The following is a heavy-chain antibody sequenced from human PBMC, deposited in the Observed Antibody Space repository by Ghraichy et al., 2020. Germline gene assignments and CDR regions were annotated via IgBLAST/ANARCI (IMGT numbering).Heavy chain of an antibody. CDR3: AKGVNPFESRWDY. V-gene: IGHV3-7*03. Sequence: GESLNISCAASGFTFSIYWMSWVRQAPGKGLEWVANIKQDGSEKYYVDSVKGRFTISRDNAKNSLYLQMNSLRAEDTAVYYCAKGVNPFESRWDYWGQGTLVTVSS. CDR1: GFTFSIYW. CDR2: IKQDGSEK. D-gene: IGHD3-16*02. J-gene: IGHJ4*02.